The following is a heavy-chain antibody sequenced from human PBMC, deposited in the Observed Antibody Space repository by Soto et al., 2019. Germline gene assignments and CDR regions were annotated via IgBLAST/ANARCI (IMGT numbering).Heavy chain of an antibody. V-gene: IGHV1-3*01. D-gene: IGHD3-10*01. CDR3: ARPRGSGSYYPDYWYFDL. CDR2: INAGNGNT. Sequence: QVQLVQSGAEVKKPGASVKVSCKASGYTFTSYAMHWVRQAPGQRLEWMGWINAGNGNTKYSQKFQGRVTITRDTAASTAYMELSSLRSEDTAVYYCARPRGSGSYYPDYWYFDLWGRGTLVTVSS. CDR1: GYTFTSYA. J-gene: IGHJ2*01.